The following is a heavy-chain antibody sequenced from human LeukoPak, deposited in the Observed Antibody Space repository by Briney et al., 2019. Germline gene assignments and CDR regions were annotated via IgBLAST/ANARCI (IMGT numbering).Heavy chain of an antibody. Sequence: SETLSLTCTVSGGSISSSSYYWGWIRQPPGKGLEWIGSIYYSGGTYYNPSLKSRVTISVDTSKNQFSLKLSSVTAADTAVYYCARRYCSSTSCLLSWFDPWGQGTLVTVSS. CDR3: ARRYCSSTSCLLSWFDP. V-gene: IGHV4-39*01. D-gene: IGHD2-2*01. CDR2: IYYSGGT. CDR1: GGSISSSSYY. J-gene: IGHJ5*02.